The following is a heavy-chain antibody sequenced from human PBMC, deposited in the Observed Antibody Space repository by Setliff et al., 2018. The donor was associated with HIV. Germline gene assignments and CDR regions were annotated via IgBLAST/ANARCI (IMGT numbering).Heavy chain of an antibody. D-gene: IGHD2-15*01. CDR2: ISSDGTSK. Sequence: PGGSLRLSCAASGFTFSNHWMYWVRQVPGKGLVWVSRISSDGTSKSYADSVKGRFTISRDNTKNTLYLQMNSLRAEDTAVYYCGTYCSGGSCYFDYYYYGMDVWGQGTMVTVSS. V-gene: IGHV3-74*01. J-gene: IGHJ6*02. CDR3: GTYCSGGSCYFDYYYYGMDV. CDR1: GFTFSNHW.